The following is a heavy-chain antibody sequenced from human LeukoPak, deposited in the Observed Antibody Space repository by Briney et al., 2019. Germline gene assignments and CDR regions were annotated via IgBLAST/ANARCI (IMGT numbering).Heavy chain of an antibody. V-gene: IGHV4-39*01. Sequence: AETLSLTCTLSGRSISSSNYYWGWIRQPPGKGRVIHGSMFYSGSICYIRSLKSRDTISVGTSTNHFAQKLNSVTVEDTAVYYWARHVVTGYGDYDCVDAWCGETLLTVAS. CDR2: MFYSGSI. CDR1: GRSISSSNYY. J-gene: IGHJ5*02. CDR3: ARHVVTGYGDYDCVDA. D-gene: IGHD4-17*01.